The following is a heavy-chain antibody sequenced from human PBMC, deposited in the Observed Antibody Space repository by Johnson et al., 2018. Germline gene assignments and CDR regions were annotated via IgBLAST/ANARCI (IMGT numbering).Heavy chain of an antibody. V-gene: IGHV3-48*02. Sequence: VQLVQSGGGLVQSGGSLRLSCAASGFTFSSYSMNWVRQAPGKGLEWVSYISGSSGSIYYADSLKGRFTVSRNNAKNSLYLQMNSLRDEDTAVYYCARDPPPYDFWTGYSHDAFDILGHGTMVTVSS. CDR2: ISGSSGSI. D-gene: IGHD3-3*01. CDR3: ARDPPPYDFWTGYSHDAFDI. CDR1: GFTFSSYS. J-gene: IGHJ3*02.